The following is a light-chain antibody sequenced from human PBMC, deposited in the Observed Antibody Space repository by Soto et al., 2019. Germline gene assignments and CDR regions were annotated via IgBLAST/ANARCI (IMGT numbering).Light chain of an antibody. J-gene: IGKJ2*01. CDR2: GAS. CDR1: QSVSSSY. CDR3: QQYGSSPPYT. V-gene: IGKV3-20*01. Sequence: EIVLTQSPGTLSLSPGERATLSCRASQSVSSSYLAWYQQKPGQAPRLLIFGASCRAPGIPDRFSGSGSGTDFSLTISRLEPDDFAVYYCQQYGSSPPYTFGQGTKLEIK.